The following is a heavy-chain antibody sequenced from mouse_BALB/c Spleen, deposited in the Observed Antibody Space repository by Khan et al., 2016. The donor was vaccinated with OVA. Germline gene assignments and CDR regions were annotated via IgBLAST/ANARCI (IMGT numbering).Heavy chain of an antibody. CDR2: IYPGSDNT. V-gene: IGHV1-77*01. CDR1: GYTFTDYS. CDR3: AIEGAAWFPY. J-gene: IGHJ3*01. Sequence: QVRLQQSGAELARPGASVTLSCKASGYTFTDYSINWMRQRTGQGLEWIGEIYPGSDNTSYNEKFKGTATLTASKSSSTADMQLSSLTSEDSSVYCCAIEGAAWFPYWGQGIVVTV.